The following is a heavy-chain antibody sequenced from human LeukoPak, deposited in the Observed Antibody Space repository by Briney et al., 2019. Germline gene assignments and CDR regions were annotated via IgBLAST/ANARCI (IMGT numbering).Heavy chain of an antibody. D-gene: IGHD3-10*01. J-gene: IGHJ4*02. V-gene: IGHV3-49*03. CDR2: IRSKAYGGAT. CDR1: GFTLGDYA. CDR3: TREDWFGESFPFDY. Sequence: SGGSLRLSCTASGFTLGDYAMSWFRQAPGKGLEWVGFIRSKAYGGATEYAASVKGRLTISRDDSKSIAYLQMNSLKTEDTAVYYCTREDWFGESFPFDYWGQGTLVTVSS.